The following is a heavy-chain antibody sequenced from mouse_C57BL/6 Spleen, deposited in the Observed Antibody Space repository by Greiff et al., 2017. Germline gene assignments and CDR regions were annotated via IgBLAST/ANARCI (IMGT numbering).Heavy chain of an antibody. Sequence: EVKLVESGGGLVKPGGSLTLSCAASGFTFSDYGMHWVRQAPEQGLEWVAYISSGSSTIYYADTVKGRFTISRDNAKNTLFLQMTSLRSEDTAMYYCARILGRDYAMDYWGQGTSVTVSS. CDR1: GFTFSDYG. V-gene: IGHV5-17*01. CDR3: ARILGRDYAMDY. J-gene: IGHJ4*01. D-gene: IGHD4-1*01. CDR2: ISSGSSTI.